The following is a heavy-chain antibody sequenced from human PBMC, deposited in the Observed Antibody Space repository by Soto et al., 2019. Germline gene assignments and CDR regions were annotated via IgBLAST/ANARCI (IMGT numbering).Heavy chain of an antibody. D-gene: IGHD2-8*01. Sequence: ASVKVSCKASGYTFTSYYMHWVRQAPGQGLEWMGIINPSGGSTSYAQKFQGRVTMTRDTSTSTVYMELSSLRSEDTAVYYCARDFCTNGVCYGLFFDYWGQGTLVTVSS. V-gene: IGHV1-46*03. CDR2: INPSGGST. CDR3: ARDFCTNGVCYGLFFDY. J-gene: IGHJ4*02. CDR1: GYTFTSYY.